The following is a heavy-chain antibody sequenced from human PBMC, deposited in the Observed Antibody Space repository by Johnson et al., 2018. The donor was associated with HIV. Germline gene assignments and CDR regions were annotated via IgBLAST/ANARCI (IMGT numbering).Heavy chain of an antibody. D-gene: IGHD6-6*01. CDR1: GFTFRSYG. CDR2: VSYDGTNE. J-gene: IGHJ3*02. CDR3: AKVHIAGRWSDAFDI. V-gene: IGHV3-30*18. Sequence: QVQLVESGGGVVQPGRSLRLSCVASGFTFRSYGMHWVRQAPGKGLEWVAFVSYDGTNEFYADSVKGRFTVSRDSSKNTLFLQMNSLRAEDTAVYFCAKVHIAGRWSDAFDIWGQGKMVTVSS.